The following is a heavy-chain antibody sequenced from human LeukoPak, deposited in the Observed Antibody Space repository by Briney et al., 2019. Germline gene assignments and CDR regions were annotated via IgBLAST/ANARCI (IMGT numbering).Heavy chain of an antibody. J-gene: IGHJ6*03. V-gene: IGHV3-7*01. CDR3: ARVAAARPMYYYYMDV. CDR2: IKQDGSEK. Sequence: GGSLRLSCAASGFTFSSYWMSWVRQAPGKGLEWVANIKQDGSEKYYVDSVKGRFTISRDNAKNTLHLQMNSLRAEDTAVYYCARVAAARPMYYYYMDVWGKGTTVTVSS. CDR1: GFTFSSYW. D-gene: IGHD6-13*01.